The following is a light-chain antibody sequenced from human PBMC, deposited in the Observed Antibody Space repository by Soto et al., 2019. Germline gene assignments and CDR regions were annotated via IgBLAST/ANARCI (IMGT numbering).Light chain of an antibody. V-gene: IGLV1-51*01. Sequence: QSVLTQPPSVSAAPGQKVTISCSGSSSNVGNNYVSWYQQLPGTAPKLLIYDNNKRPSGIPGRFSGSKSGTSATLGIIGLQTGDEADYYCGTWDSSLSAGVFGGGTKLTVL. CDR1: SSNVGNNY. CDR3: GTWDSSLSAGV. J-gene: IGLJ2*01. CDR2: DNN.